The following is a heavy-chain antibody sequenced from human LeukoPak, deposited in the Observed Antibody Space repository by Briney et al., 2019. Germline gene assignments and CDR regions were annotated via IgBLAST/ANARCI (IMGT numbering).Heavy chain of an antibody. Sequence: HPGGSLRLSCAPSGFTVSSNYMSWVRQAPGKGLEWVSVIYSGGSTYYADSVTGRFTISRDNSKNTLYLQMNSLRAEDTAVYYCAGEGDGYNYDLRHFDYWGQGTLVTVSS. J-gene: IGHJ4*02. CDR2: IYSGGST. CDR3: AGEGDGYNYDLRHFDY. CDR1: GFTVSSNY. D-gene: IGHD5-24*01. V-gene: IGHV3-53*01.